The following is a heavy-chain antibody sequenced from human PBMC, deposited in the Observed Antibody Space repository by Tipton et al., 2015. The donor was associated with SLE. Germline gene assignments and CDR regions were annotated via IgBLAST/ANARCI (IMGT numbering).Heavy chain of an antibody. CDR2: INYSGNT. CDR1: GDSVSNGIYY. D-gene: IGHD7-27*01. Sequence: TLSLTCTVSGDSVSNGIYYWTWIRQPAGKGLEWIGYINYSGNTNYNPSLKSRVTISVDTAKTHISLRLNPVTAADTAVYYCARGGLGSDLRGSIYLGFWGQGTLVTVSS. J-gene: IGHJ4*02. V-gene: IGHV4-61*10. CDR3: ARGGLGSDLRGSIYLGF.